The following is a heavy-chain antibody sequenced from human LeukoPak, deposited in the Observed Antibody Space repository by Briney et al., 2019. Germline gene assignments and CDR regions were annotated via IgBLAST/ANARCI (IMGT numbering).Heavy chain of an antibody. J-gene: IGHJ4*02. Sequence: ASVKVSCKASGGTFSSYSISWLRQAPGQGLEWMGWISAYNGNTNYAQKLQGRVTMTTDTSTSTAYMELRSLRSDDTAVYYCARVASGRGGAAVHWGQGTLVTVSS. CDR1: GGTFSSYS. CDR3: ARVASGRGGAAVH. V-gene: IGHV1-18*01. D-gene: IGHD3-16*01. CDR2: ISAYNGNT.